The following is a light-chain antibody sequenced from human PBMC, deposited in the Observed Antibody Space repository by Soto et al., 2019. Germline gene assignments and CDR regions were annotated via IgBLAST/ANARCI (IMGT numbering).Light chain of an antibody. CDR3: QHRSNWPLT. CDR1: QSISSN. Sequence: EIVMTQSPATLSVSPGDRATLSCRASQSISSNLAWYQQKPGQAPRLLMFRTSSRATGFPARFSGSGSGTEFNLTISSLQSEDFAVYYCQHRSNWPLTFGGGTKVDIK. CDR2: RTS. J-gene: IGKJ4*01. V-gene: IGKV3-15*01.